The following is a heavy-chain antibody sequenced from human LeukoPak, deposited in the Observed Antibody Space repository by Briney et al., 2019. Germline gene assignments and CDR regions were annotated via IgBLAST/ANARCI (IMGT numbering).Heavy chain of an antibody. J-gene: IGHJ4*02. CDR2: INWNGGST. CDR3: ARDWAFFSSSLGDYFDY. Sequence: GGSLRLSCAASGFTFDDYGMSWVRQAPGKGLEWVSGINWNGGSTGYADSVKGRFTISRDNAKNALYLQMYSLRAEDTALYYCARDWAFFSSSLGDYFDYWGQGTLVTVSS. V-gene: IGHV3-20*04. D-gene: IGHD6-6*01. CDR1: GFTFDDYG.